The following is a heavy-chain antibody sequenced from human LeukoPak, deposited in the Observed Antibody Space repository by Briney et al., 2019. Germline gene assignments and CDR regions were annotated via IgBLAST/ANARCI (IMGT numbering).Heavy chain of an antibody. CDR3: ARADITMIVVDV. J-gene: IGHJ6*02. CDR1: EFTFSSHR. D-gene: IGHD3-22*01. Sequence: PGGSLRLSCAASEFTFSSHRMNWVRQPPGKGLEWVSAIRNDGSNQYYADSVKGRFTISRDNAKDSLYLQMNSLKAEDTAVYYCARADITMIVVDVWGQGTTVTVS. CDR2: IRNDGSNQ. V-gene: IGHV3-33*08.